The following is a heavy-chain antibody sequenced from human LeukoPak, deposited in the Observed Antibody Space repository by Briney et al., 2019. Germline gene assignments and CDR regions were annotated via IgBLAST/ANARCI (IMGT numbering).Heavy chain of an antibody. J-gene: IGHJ4*02. CDR3: ARGRRYFDWLLYPSLFDY. Sequence: SETLSLTCTVSGGSISSYYWSWIRQPPGKGLEWIGYIYYSGSTNYNPSLKSRVTISVDTSKNQFSLKLSSVTAADTAVYYCARGRRYFDWLLYPSLFDYWGQGTLVTVSS. V-gene: IGHV4-59*01. CDR1: GGSISSYY. D-gene: IGHD3-9*01. CDR2: IYYSGST.